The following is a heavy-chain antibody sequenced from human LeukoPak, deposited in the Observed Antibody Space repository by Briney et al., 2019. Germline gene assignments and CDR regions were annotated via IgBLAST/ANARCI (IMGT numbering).Heavy chain of an antibody. CDR3: ATQPAAADVDY. J-gene: IGHJ4*02. Sequence: GGSLRLSCAGSGFTFSSYWMSWVRQAPGKGLEWVANIRQDGNENYYVDSVKGRFTISRDNAKKSLYLQMNSLRAEDTAVYYCATQPAAADVDYWGQGTLVTVSS. CDR1: GFTFSSYW. CDR2: IRQDGNEN. D-gene: IGHD2-2*01. V-gene: IGHV3-7*03.